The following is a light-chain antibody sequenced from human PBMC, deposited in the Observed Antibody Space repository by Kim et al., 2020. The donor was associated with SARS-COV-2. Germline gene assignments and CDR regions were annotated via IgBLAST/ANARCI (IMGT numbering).Light chain of an antibody. CDR2: EGT. V-gene: IGLV3-1*01. CDR1: TLGDKY. J-gene: IGLJ2*01. CDR3: QAWDSRTVI. Sequence: SYELTQPPSVSVSPGQTATITCSGDTLGDKYACWYQQKPGQSPVLVIYEGTERPSGIPERFSGSKSGTTATLTISGTQFMDEADYFCQAWDSRTVIFGGGTKLTVL.